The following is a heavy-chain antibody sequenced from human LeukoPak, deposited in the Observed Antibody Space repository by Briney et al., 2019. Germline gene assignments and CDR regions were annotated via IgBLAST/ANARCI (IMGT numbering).Heavy chain of an antibody. Sequence: SETLSLTCAVYGGSFSGYYWSWIRQPPGKGLEWIGEINHSGSTNYNPSLKSRVTISVDTSKNQFSLKLSSVTAADTAVYYCARRPDIVVVPAAKGGYYYYYYMDVWGKGTTVTISS. D-gene: IGHD2-2*01. V-gene: IGHV4-34*01. J-gene: IGHJ6*03. CDR3: ARRPDIVVVPAAKGGYYYYYYMDV. CDR2: INHSGST. CDR1: GGSFSGYY.